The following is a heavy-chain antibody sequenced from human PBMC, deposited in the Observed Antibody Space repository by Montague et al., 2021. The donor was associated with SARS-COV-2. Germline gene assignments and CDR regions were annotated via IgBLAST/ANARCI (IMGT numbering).Heavy chain of an antibody. Sequence: SETLSLTCTVSGGSISSSSYYWVWIRQPPGKGLVWIGGINYSGSTYYNPSLKSRVTISVDTSKNQFSLKLISVTDADTAVYYCARREDYYGSGCYPNWGQGTLVTVSS. D-gene: IGHD3-10*01. V-gene: IGHV4-39*01. CDR2: INYSGST. J-gene: IGHJ4*02. CDR1: GGSISSSSYY. CDR3: ARREDYYGSGCYPN.